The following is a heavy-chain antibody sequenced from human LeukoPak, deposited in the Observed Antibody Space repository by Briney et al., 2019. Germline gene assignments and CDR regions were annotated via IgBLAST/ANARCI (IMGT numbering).Heavy chain of an antibody. D-gene: IGHD4-17*01. CDR3: ARVTDYGNDAFDI. CDR2: INPNSGGT. CDR1: GYTFTGYY. Sequence: ASVKVSCKVSGYTFTGYYMHWVRQAPGQGLEWMGWINPNSGGTNYAQKFQGRVTMTRDTSISTAYMELSRLRSDDTAVYYCARVTDYGNDAFDIWGQGTMVTVSS. J-gene: IGHJ3*02. V-gene: IGHV1-2*02.